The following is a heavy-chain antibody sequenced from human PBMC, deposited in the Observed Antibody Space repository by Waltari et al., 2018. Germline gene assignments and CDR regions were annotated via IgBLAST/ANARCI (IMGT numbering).Heavy chain of an antibody. D-gene: IGHD3-3*01. CDR2: KNQEGSQK. CDR1: GFPYTKYW. V-gene: IGHV3-7*03. J-gene: IGHJ5*02. Sequence: EGQLVESGGGLAQPGGSLRLSCAAPGFPYTKYWMSWVRQAPGKGLEWVAKKNQEGSQKYYVESAKGRFTISRDNAKNSLYMQLSRLRVEDTALYYCARGGVDGVDRATWWFDPWGQGTLVTVSA. CDR3: ARGGVDGVDRATWWFDP.